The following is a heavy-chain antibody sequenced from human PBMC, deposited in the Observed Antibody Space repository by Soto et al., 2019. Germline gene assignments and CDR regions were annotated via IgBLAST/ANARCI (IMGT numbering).Heavy chain of an antibody. CDR1: GYSFTSYW. D-gene: IGHD2-2*01. CDR2: IYPGDSDT. J-gene: IGHJ6*02. V-gene: IGHV5-51*01. CDR3: ARVPEGYCSSTSCYPSRYYYYYGMDV. Sequence: LKISCKGSGYSFTSYWIGWVRQMPGKGLEWMGIIYPGDSDTRYSPSFQGQVTISADKSISTAYLQWSSLKASDTAMYYCARVPEGYCSSTSCYPSRYYYYYGMDVWGQGTTVTVSS.